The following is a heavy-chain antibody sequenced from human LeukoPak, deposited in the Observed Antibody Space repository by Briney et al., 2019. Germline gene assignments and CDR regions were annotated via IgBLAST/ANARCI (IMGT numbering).Heavy chain of an antibody. V-gene: IGHV3-23*01. J-gene: IGHJ4*02. CDR2: ISGSGGST. CDR3: AKDGRSSTPGY. D-gene: IGHD2-2*01. CDR1: GFTFSSYA. Sequence: GGSLRLSCAASGFTFSSYAMSWVRQAPGKGLEWVSAISGSGGSTYYADSVKGRFTISRDNSKITLYLQMNSLRAEDTALYYCAKDGRSSTPGYWGQGTLVTVSS.